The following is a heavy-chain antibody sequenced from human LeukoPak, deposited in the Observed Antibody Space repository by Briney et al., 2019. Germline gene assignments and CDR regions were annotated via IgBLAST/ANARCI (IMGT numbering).Heavy chain of an antibody. Sequence: SETLSLTCTVSGGSISSGGYYWSWIRQHPGKGLEWIGYIYYSGSTYYNPSLKSRVTISVDTSKNQFSLKLSSVTAADTAVYYCARGCMVRRVIYRRDNSEIDYWGQGTSSPSPQ. D-gene: IGHD3-10*01. CDR1: GGSISSGGYY. CDR2: IYYSGST. J-gene: IGHJ4*02. CDR3: ARGCMVRRVIYRRDNSEIDY. V-gene: IGHV4-31*03.